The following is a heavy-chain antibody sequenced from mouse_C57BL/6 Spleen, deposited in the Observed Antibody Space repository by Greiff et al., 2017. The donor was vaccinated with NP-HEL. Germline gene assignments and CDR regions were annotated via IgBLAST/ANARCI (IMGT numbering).Heavy chain of an antibody. D-gene: IGHD2-1*01. J-gene: IGHJ3*01. CDR2: ISDGGSYT. V-gene: IGHV5-4*01. CDR3: AREGGNPFAY. Sequence: EVNVVESGGGLVKPGGSLKLSCAASGFTFSSYAMSWVRQTPEKRLEWVATISDGGSYTYYPDNVKGRFTISRDNAKNNLYLQMSHLKSEDTAMYYCAREGGNPFAYWGQGTLVTVSA. CDR1: GFTFSSYA.